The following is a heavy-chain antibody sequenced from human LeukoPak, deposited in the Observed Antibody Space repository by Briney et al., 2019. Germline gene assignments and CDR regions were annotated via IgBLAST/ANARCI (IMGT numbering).Heavy chain of an antibody. CDR3: ARDKSITIFGVVSPGGY. CDR1: GGSISSYY. CDR2: IYYSGST. J-gene: IGHJ4*02. Sequence: SETLSLTCTVSGGSISSYYLSWIRQPPGKGLEWIGYIYYSGSTNYNPSLKSRVTISVDTSKNQFSLKLSSVTAADTAVYYCARDKSITIFGVVSPGGYWGQGTLVTVSS. V-gene: IGHV4-59*01. D-gene: IGHD3-3*01.